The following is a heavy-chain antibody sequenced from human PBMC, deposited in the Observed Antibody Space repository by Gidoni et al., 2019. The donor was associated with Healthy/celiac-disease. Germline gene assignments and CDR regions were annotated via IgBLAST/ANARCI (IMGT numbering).Heavy chain of an antibody. CDR2: MNPNSGNT. CDR1: GSPFTSYA. D-gene: IGHD6-19*01. V-gene: IGHV1-8*01. CDR3: ARGRGSGWILLDYFDY. J-gene: IGHJ4*02. Sequence: QVQLVQSGAEVKKPGAAVKVSCNASGSPFTSYAINWVRQATGQGLEWMGWMNPNSGNTGDAQKFQGRVTMTRNTSISTAYMELSSLRSEDTAVYYCARGRGSGWILLDYFDYWGQGTLVTVSS.